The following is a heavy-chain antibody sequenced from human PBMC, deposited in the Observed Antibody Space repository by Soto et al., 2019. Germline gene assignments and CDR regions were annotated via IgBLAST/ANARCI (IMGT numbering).Heavy chain of an antibody. D-gene: IGHD2-2*01. V-gene: IGHV1-46*01. Sequence: QVQLVQSGAEVKKPGASVKVSCKASGYTFTSYYMHWVRQAPGQGLEWMGIINPSGGSTSYAQKFQGRLTITRDTSTTPGNWELSSLRSEQTAWYNCAILGGPAATFPPMWGQGT. CDR1: GYTFTSYY. CDR2: INPSGGST. J-gene: IGHJ4*02. CDR3: AILGGPAATFPPM.